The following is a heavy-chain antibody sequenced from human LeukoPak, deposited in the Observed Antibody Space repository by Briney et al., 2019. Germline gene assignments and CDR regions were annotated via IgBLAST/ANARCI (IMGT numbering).Heavy chain of an antibody. CDR3: ARVDHYDFWVFP. Sequence: SETLSLTCAVSGGSISSGGYSWSWIRQPPGKGLEWIGYIPYSGNTYYNPSLKSRVTISVDTSKNQFSLKLSSVTAADTAVYYCARVDHYDFWVFPWGQGTLVTVSS. CDR2: IPYSGNT. V-gene: IGHV4-30-4*07. D-gene: IGHD3-3*01. CDR1: GGSISSGGYS. J-gene: IGHJ5*02.